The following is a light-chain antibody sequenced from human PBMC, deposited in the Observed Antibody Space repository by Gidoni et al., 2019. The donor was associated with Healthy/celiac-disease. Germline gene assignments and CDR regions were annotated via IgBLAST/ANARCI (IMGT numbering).Light chain of an antibody. CDR2: KAS. Sequence: PSTLSASVGDRVTITWRASQSISSWLAWYQQKPGKAPKLLIYKASSLESGVPARFSGSGSGTEFTLTISSLQPDDFATYYCQQYNSSPWTFGQGTKVEIK. CDR3: QQYNSSPWT. J-gene: IGKJ1*01. V-gene: IGKV1-5*03. CDR1: QSISSW.